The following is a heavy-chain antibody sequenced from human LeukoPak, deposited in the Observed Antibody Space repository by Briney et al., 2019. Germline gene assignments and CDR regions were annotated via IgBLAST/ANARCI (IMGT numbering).Heavy chain of an antibody. CDR3: ARGPIVGITETEGYFDY. V-gene: IGHV3-13*01. Sequence: GGSLRLSCAASGFTFSNYDMPWVRHATGRGLEWVSSIGTAADTYYPGSVKGRFTLSRENAKDYLYLQMNSLRAGDTAVYYCARGPIVGITETEGYFDYWGQGILVTVSS. J-gene: IGHJ4*02. CDR1: GFTFSNYD. CDR2: IGTAADT. D-gene: IGHD1-7*01.